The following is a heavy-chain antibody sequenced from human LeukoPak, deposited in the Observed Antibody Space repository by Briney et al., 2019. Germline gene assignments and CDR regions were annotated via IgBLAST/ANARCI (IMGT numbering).Heavy chain of an antibody. D-gene: IGHD5-18*01. CDR1: GGTFSSYA. V-gene: IGHV1-69*13. CDR2: IIPIFGTA. Sequence: ASVKVSCKASGGTFSSYAISWVRQAPGQGLEWMGGIIPIFGTANYAQKFQGRVTITADESTSTAYMELSSLRSEDTAVYYCVVDTAMVTKYYFDYWGQGTLVTVSS. CDR3: VVDTAMVTKYYFDY. J-gene: IGHJ4*02.